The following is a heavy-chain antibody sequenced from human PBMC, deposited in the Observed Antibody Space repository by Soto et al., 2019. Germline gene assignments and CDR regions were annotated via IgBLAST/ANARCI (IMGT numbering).Heavy chain of an antibody. CDR3: THSILVVPTPRNAFDL. D-gene: IGHD2-2*01. CDR1: GVSLSTNGVS. CDR2: IYWDDDK. Sequence: QITLKESGPTLVKPTQTLTLTCTFSGVSLSTNGVSVGWIRQPPGKALEWLALIYWDDDKSYSPSLKSRLIITKDTSKNQVVLVMTNMDPLDTATYYCTHSILVVPTPRNAFDLWGQGTMVTVSS. V-gene: IGHV2-5*02. J-gene: IGHJ3*01.